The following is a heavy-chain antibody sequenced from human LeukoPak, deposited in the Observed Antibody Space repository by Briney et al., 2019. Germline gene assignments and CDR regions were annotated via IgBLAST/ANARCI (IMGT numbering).Heavy chain of an antibody. J-gene: IGHJ4*02. V-gene: IGHV3-21*04. Sequence: GGSLRLSCAASGFTFSSYSMNWVRQAPGKGLEWVSSISSSSSYIYYADSVKGRFTISRDNSKNTLYLQMNSLRAEDTAVYYCAKVGDSSGYYWSYFDYWGQGTLVTVSS. D-gene: IGHD3-22*01. CDR1: GFTFSSYS. CDR2: ISSSSSYI. CDR3: AKVGDSSGYYWSYFDY.